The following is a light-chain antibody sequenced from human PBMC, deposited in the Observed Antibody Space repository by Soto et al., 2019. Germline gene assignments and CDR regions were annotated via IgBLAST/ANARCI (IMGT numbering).Light chain of an antibody. V-gene: IGLV1-40*01. J-gene: IGLJ1*01. CDR2: GNS. CDR1: SPNIGAGYD. Sequence: QSVLTQPPPVSGAPGQRVTISCTGSSPNIGAGYDVHWYQQLPGTAPKLLMYGNSNRPSGVPDRFSGSKSGTSASLAITGLQAEDEADYSCQSSDISLSGSYVFGTGTKVTVL. CDR3: QSSDISLSGSYV.